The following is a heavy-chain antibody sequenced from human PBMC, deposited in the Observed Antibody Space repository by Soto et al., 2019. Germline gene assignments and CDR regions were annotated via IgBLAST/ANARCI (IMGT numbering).Heavy chain of an antibody. V-gene: IGHV3-13*01. J-gene: IGHJ4*02. CDR2: IGTAGDT. CDR3: ASTSRATPGTGLDS. Sequence: LRLSCAASGFTFSSYDMHWVRQATGKGLEWVSAIGTAGDTYYPGSVKGRFTISREDAKNSLYLQMNSLRAGDSAMYYCASTSRATPGTGLDSWGQGALVTVSS. CDR1: GFTFSSYD.